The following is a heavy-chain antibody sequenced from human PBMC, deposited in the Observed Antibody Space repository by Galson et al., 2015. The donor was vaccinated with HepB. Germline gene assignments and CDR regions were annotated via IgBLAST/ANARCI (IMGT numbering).Heavy chain of an antibody. J-gene: IGHJ6*02. Sequence: SLRLSCAASGFTFSSYGMHWVRQAPGKGLEWVAVISYDESNKYYADSVKGRFTISRDNSKNTLYLQMNSLRAEDTAVYYCAKEGAGYSYALYYYYYGMDVWGQGTTVTVSS. V-gene: IGHV3-30*18. CDR1: GFTFSSYG. CDR2: ISYDESNK. D-gene: IGHD5-18*01. CDR3: AKEGAGYSYALYYYYYGMDV.